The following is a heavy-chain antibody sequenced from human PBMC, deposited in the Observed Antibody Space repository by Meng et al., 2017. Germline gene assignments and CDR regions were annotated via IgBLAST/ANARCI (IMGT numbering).Heavy chain of an antibody. Sequence: QVSRKMWGPGVVRASETLSLSFAVSVDPVTVGSPYWSWVRQPTGKGLGWIGYIDFGGSTSYNPSLRRRVTISVDTSNNQFSLKLSSVTAADTAVFYCARTWGDYYFDYWGQGTLVTVSS. CDR3: ARTWGDYYFDY. J-gene: IGHJ4*02. CDR2: IDFGGST. V-gene: IGHV4-61*01. CDR1: VDPVTVGSPY. D-gene: IGHD3-16*01.